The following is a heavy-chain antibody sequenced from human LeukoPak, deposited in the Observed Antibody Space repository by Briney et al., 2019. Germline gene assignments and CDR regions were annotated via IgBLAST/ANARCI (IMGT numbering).Heavy chain of an antibody. D-gene: IGHD3-10*01. CDR3: ANYFQSLFRFGGGLQP. Sequence: GGSLRLSCAASGFTFSSYAMSWVRQAPGKGLEWVSAISGSGGSTYYADSVKGRFTISRDNSKNTLYLQMNSLRAEDTAVYYCANYFQSLFRFGGGLQPWGQGTLVTVSS. CDR2: ISGSGGST. CDR1: GFTFSSYA. V-gene: IGHV3-23*01. J-gene: IGHJ5*02.